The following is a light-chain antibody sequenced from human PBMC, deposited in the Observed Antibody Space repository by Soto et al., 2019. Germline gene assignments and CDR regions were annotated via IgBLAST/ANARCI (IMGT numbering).Light chain of an antibody. V-gene: IGKV4-1*01. CDR2: WSS. Sequence: DIVMTQSPDSLSVSLGERATIKCRSSQSVLHRSNGNNYIAWYQQKPGQPPKLLIYWSSTRDSGVPDRFIGSGSGTDFTLTVSSLQGEDVAVYYCQQYHSLPFTFGPGTKVHI. CDR3: QQYHSLPFT. CDR1: QSVLHRSNGNNY. J-gene: IGKJ3*01.